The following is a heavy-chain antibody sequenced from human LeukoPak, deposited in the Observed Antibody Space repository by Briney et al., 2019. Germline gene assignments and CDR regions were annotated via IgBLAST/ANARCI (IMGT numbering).Heavy chain of an antibody. Sequence: SETLSLTCSVSGGSISSCTYSWGWIRQPPGKGLEWIGSFSCSGSTYYNPSLKSRVTISVDTSKNQFSLKLTSVTAADTAVYYCARAGFALAPHRGTPFDYWGQGTLVTVSS. CDR2: FSCSGST. V-gene: IGHV4-39*07. J-gene: IGHJ4*02. D-gene: IGHD6-6*01. CDR3: ARAGFALAPHRGTPFDY. CDR1: GGSISSCTYS.